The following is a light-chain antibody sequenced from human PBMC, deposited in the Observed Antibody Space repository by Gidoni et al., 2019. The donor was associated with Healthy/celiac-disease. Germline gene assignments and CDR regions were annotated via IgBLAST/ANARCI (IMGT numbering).Light chain of an antibody. Sequence: SSELTQDPAVSVALGQTVRITCQGDSLRSYYASWYQQKPGQAPVLGIYGKNNRPSGIPDRFSGSSSGNTASLTITGAQAEDEADYYCNSRDSSGNPSGDVVFGGGTKLTV. CDR1: SLRSYY. V-gene: IGLV3-19*01. CDR3: NSRDSSGNPSGDVV. J-gene: IGLJ2*01. CDR2: GKN.